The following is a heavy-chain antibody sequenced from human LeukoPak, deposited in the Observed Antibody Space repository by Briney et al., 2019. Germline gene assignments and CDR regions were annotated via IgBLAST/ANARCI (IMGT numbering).Heavy chain of an antibody. V-gene: IGHV3-48*03. Sequence: GGSLRLSCAASGFTFSSYEMNWVRQAPGKGLEWVSYISSSGSTIYYADSVKGRFTLYRDSAANSLYLQMNSLRAEDTAVYYCARDVSRITMVRGVINKGGYFDYWGQGTLVTVSS. CDR2: ISSSGSTI. J-gene: IGHJ4*02. CDR1: GFTFSSYE. D-gene: IGHD3-10*01. CDR3: ARDVSRITMVRGVINKGGYFDY.